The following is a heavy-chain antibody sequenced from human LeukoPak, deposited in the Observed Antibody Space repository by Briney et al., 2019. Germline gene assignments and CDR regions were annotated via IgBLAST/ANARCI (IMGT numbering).Heavy chain of an antibody. V-gene: IGHV3-30*02. J-gene: IGHJ4*02. Sequence: GGSLRLSCAASGFTFSSYGMHWVRQAPGKGLEWVAFIRYDGSNKYYADSVKGRATISRDNAKNSLYLQMNSLRAEDTAVYYCARPAYCGGNCYYFPDYWGQGTLVTVSS. CDR1: GFTFSSYG. CDR2: IRYDGSNK. D-gene: IGHD2-21*02. CDR3: ARPAYCGGNCYYFPDY.